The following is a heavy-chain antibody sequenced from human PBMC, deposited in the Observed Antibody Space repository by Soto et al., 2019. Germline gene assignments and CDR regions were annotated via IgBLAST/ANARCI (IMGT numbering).Heavy chain of an antibody. CDR1: GGSISRYF. Sequence: QVQLQESGPGLVRPSETLSLTCTVSGGSISRYFWSWIRQSPGKGLEWIGYIFYTGSTTYNPSLKSRVIISIVTSKNQFSLKLSSLPAADTAVYYCAHFSDLEWFDPWGQGTLVTVSS. D-gene: IGHD2-21*01. CDR3: AHFSDLEWFDP. CDR2: IFYTGST. J-gene: IGHJ5*02. V-gene: IGHV4-59*01.